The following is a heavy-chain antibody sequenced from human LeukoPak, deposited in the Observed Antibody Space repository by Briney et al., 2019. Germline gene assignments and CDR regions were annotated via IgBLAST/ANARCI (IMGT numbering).Heavy chain of an antibody. CDR3: ARHAWGLNAFDV. V-gene: IGHV4-30-4*01. CDR1: GGSISNGDFY. CDR2: LHYSGYT. J-gene: IGHJ3*01. Sequence: SETLSLTCTVSGGSISNGDFYWTWIRQPPGKGLEWIGYLHYSGYTYHNPSLKSRITTSIDTSKSQFSLKLNSVTAADTAVYYCARHAWGLNAFDVWGRGTMVIVSS. D-gene: IGHD3-16*01.